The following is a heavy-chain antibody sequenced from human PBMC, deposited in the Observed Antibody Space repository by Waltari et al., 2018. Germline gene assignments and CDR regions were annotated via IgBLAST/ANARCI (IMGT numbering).Heavy chain of an antibody. J-gene: IGHJ4*02. Sequence: QVQLVQSGAEVKKPGASVKVSCKASGYTFTGYYMHWVRQAPGQGLEWMGRINPNSGGTNYAQKFQGRVTMTRDTSISTAYMELSSLRSEDTAVYYCAREPPSFYYFDYWGQGTLVTVSS. CDR3: AREPPSFYYFDY. CDR1: GYTFTGYY. CDR2: INPNSGGT. V-gene: IGHV1-2*06. D-gene: IGHD3-10*01.